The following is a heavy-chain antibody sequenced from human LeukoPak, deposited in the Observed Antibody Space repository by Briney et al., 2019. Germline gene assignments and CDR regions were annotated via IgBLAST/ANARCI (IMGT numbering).Heavy chain of an antibody. CDR2: IYYSGNT. CDR1: GGSISNYY. V-gene: IGHV4-59*08. J-gene: IGHJ6*02. Sequence: PSETLPHTCSVSGGSISNYYWTWIRQPPGKGLEWIGYIYYSGNTNYNPSLNSPVAISLDTSKNQLSLKLTSVTAADTAVYYCARCSRGTSVGMDVWGQGTPVTVSS. CDR3: ARCSRGTSVGMDV. D-gene: IGHD1-1*01.